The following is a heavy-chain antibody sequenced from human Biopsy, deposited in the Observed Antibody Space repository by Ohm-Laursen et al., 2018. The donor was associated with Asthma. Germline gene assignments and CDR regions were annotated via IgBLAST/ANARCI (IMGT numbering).Heavy chain of an antibody. V-gene: IGHV4-31*03. J-gene: IGHJ5*02. Sequence: TLSLTCTVSGGSINIGDYYWSWIRQHPVKGLEWIGYIYYSGSTYYNPSLKSRVSISLDTSKNQFSLSLPSVTAADTAVYYCARTTYGDDGFDPWGQGTLVTVSS. CDR1: GGSINIGDYY. D-gene: IGHD4-17*01. CDR3: ARTTYGDDGFDP. CDR2: IYYSGST.